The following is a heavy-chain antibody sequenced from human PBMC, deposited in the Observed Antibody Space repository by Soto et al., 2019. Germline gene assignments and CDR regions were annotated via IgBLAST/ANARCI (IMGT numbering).Heavy chain of an antibody. CDR3: ARDFKVAYDFWSGYSDTDYGMDV. CDR1: GGSISSYY. CDR2: IYYSGST. V-gene: IGHV4-59*01. J-gene: IGHJ6*02. Sequence: SETLSLTCTVSGGSISSYYWSWIRQPPGKGLEWIGYIYYSGSTNYNPSLKSRVTISVDTSKNQFSLKLSSVTAADTAVYYCARDFKVAYDFWSGYSDTDYGMDVWGQGTTVTV. D-gene: IGHD3-3*01.